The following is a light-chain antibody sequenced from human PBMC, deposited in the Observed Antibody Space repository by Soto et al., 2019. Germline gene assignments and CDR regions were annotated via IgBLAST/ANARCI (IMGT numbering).Light chain of an antibody. Sequence: EIVLTQSPGTLSLSPGERVTLSCRASQSVTSSYLAWYEQKPGQAPRLLTYGASSRATGTPDRFSGSGSGTDFSLTMSGVEAGGVPVYYCQQYGGSGSISFGQGTRLENK. CDR1: QSVTSSY. J-gene: IGKJ5*01. CDR2: GAS. CDR3: QQYGGSGSIS. V-gene: IGKV3-20*01.